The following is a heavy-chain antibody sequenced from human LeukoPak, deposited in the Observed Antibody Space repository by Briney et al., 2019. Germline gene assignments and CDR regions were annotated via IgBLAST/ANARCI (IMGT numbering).Heavy chain of an antibody. J-gene: IGHJ4*02. V-gene: IGHV3-7*03. Sequence: GSLRLSCEASGFTLTNYWMSWVRQAPGKGLEWVANVKQDGSGEYYMASVKGRFTISRDGAKNSLYLQMNSLRAEDTAVYYCARGDFDCWGQGTLVTVSS. CDR1: GFTLTNYW. CDR2: VKQDGSGE. CDR3: ARGDFDC.